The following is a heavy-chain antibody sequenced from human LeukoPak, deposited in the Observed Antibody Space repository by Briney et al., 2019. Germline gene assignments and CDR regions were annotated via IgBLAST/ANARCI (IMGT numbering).Heavy chain of an antibody. CDR2: MSFDGSHI. J-gene: IGHJ4*01. Sequence: GGSLRLSCAASQFTFSSHAMNWVRQAPGKGLDWVAVMSFDGSHIYYADSVKGRFTISRDNSKNTLYLQMNSLRAEDTAVYYCAKGIYSSGWSYFDYWGHGTLVTVSS. CDR1: QFTFSSHA. V-gene: IGHV3-30*07. CDR3: AKGIYSSGWSYFDY. D-gene: IGHD6-19*01.